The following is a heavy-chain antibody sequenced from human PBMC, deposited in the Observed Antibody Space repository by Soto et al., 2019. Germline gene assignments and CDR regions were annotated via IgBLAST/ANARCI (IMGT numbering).Heavy chain of an antibody. J-gene: IGHJ4*02. V-gene: IGHV3-30*18. CDR1: GFTFSTHG. CDR3: VKAEGSPRSFYF. CDR2: ISYDGSNK. Sequence: QVQLVESGGGMVQPGRSLRLSCAASGFTFSTHGMHWVRQAAGKGLEWVAVISYDGSNKFYADSVKGRFSISRDNSQNTLYLQMNSLRAEYTALFHCVKAEGSPRSFYFWGQGPLVTVSS. D-gene: IGHD6-13*01.